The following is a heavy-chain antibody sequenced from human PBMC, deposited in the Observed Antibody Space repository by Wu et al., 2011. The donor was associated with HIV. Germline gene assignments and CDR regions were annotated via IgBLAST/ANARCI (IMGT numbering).Heavy chain of an antibody. J-gene: IGHJ4*02. D-gene: IGHD4-17*01. CDR2: ISAYNGDT. CDR1: GGTFSSYA. Sequence: QDQLVQSGAEVKKPGSSVKVSCKASGGTFSSYAISWVRQAPGQGLEWMGWISAYNGDTNYAQKLQGRVTMTTDTSTSTAYMELRSLRSDDTAVYYCARDLRRGVTTSGYWGQGTLVTVSS. CDR3: ARDLRRGVTTSGY. V-gene: IGHV1-18*01.